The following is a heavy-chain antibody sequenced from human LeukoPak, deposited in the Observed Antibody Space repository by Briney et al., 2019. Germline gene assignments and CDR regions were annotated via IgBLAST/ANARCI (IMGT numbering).Heavy chain of an antibody. CDR3: AKEYTPSSPLGELDS. CDR1: GFSFSSYA. J-gene: IGHJ4*02. V-gene: IGHV3-30*02. CDR2: IRHDETNE. D-gene: IGHD6-6*01. Sequence: GGSLRLSCAVSGFSFSSYAMHWVRQAPGKGLEWVAVIRHDETNEYYADAVQGRFTISRDTSKNTLYLQMNSLRAEDTAVYYCAKEYTPSSPLGELDSWGQGTLVTVSS.